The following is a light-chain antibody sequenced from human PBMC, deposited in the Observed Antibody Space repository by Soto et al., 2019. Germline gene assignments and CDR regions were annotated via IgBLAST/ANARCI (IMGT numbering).Light chain of an antibody. V-gene: IGKV3-15*01. J-gene: IGKJ4*01. Sequence: EIVMTQSPATLSVSPGERATLSCRASQSVGINLAWFQQKPGQAPRLLIYGASTRATGIPARFSGSGSGTEFTVTNRSLQSEEFAVSYCQKYDKWPLTFGGGTPVDIK. CDR3: QKYDKWPLT. CDR1: QSVGIN. CDR2: GAS.